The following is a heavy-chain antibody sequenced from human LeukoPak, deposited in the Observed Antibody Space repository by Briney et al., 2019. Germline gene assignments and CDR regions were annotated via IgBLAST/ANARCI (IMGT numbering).Heavy chain of an antibody. D-gene: IGHD3-10*01. J-gene: IGHJ6*03. CDR3: AKAVEMVRVVIVYVYYYYIDF. CDR2: ISTSSSYI. CDR1: GFTFSSYC. Sequence: GGPLRLSCAASGFTFSSYCMNWVRQAPGKGLEWVSFISTSSSYIHYADSVKGRFTISRDNSKNTLYLQMNSLRDEDTAVHYCAKAVEMVRVVIVYVYYYYIDFLGKAATLAISS. V-gene: IGHV3-21*04.